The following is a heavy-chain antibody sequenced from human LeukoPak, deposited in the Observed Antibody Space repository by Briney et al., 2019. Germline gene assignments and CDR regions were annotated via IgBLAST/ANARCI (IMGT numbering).Heavy chain of an antibody. CDR3: ARDLYQLLGNWFDP. CDR2: INHSGST. Sequence: SETLSLTCAVYGGSFSGYYWSWIRQPPGKGLEWIGEINHSGSTNYNPSLKSRVTISVDTSKNQFSLKLGSVTATDTAVYYCARDLYQLLGNWFDPWGQGTLVTVSS. CDR1: GGSFSGYY. D-gene: IGHD2-2*01. J-gene: IGHJ5*02. V-gene: IGHV4-34*01.